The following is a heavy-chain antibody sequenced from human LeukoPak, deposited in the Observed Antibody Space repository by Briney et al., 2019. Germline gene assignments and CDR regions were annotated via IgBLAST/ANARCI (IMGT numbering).Heavy chain of an antibody. CDR3: ARSIGLTGGGVDV. CDR2: ITNGGSTI. CDR1: GFTFSDYN. Sequence: GGSLRLSCAASGFTFSDYNMNWVRQAPGKGLEWVSYITNGGSTIHHADSVKGRFTISRDNAKKTLYLQMNSLRAEDTAVYYCARSIGLTGGGVDVWGQGTTITVSS. V-gene: IGHV3-11*01. D-gene: IGHD3-9*01. J-gene: IGHJ6*02.